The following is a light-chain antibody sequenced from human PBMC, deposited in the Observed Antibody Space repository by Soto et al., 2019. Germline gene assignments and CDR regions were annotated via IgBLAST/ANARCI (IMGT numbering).Light chain of an antibody. Sequence: QSALTQPPSASGSPGQSVTISCTGTSSDVGGYNYVSWYQQHPGKAPKVMIYEVNKRPSGVPDRFSGSKSGNTASLTVSGLQAEDEADYYCSSYGGTNNFVLFGGGTNVTVL. J-gene: IGLJ2*01. CDR1: SSDVGGYNY. CDR3: SSYGGTNNFVL. V-gene: IGLV2-8*01. CDR2: EVN.